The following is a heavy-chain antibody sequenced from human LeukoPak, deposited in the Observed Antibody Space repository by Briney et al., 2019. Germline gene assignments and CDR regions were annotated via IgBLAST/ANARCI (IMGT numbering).Heavy chain of an antibody. CDR3: AKDINYDNSGYYGE. V-gene: IGHV3-9*01. Sequence: GRSLRLSCAASGFTFDDYAMHWVRQAPGKGLEWVSGISWNSGSIGYADSVKGRFTISRDNAKNSLYLQMNSLRVEDTALYYCAKDINYDNSGYYGEWGQGTLVTVSS. CDR1: GFTFDDYA. CDR2: ISWNSGSI. D-gene: IGHD3-22*01. J-gene: IGHJ4*02.